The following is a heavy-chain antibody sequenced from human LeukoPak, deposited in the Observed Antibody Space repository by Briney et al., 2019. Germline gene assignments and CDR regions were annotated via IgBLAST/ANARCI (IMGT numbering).Heavy chain of an antibody. V-gene: IGHV3-23*01. CDR2: ISGSGGST. CDR1: GFTFSSYA. J-gene: IGHJ6*01. Sequence: GGSLRLSCAASGFTFSSYAMSWVRQAPGKGLEWVSAISGSGGSTYYADTVKGRFTISRDNSKNTLYLQMNSLRAEDTAVYYCAKMKGHPLPKYYMDVWGQGTTVTVSS. D-gene: IGHD1-26*01. CDR3: AKMKGHPLPKYYMDV.